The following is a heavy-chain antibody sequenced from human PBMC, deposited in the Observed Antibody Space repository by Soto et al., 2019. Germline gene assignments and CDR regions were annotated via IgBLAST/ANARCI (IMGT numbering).Heavy chain of an antibody. CDR1: GYTFTSYG. J-gene: IGHJ3*02. D-gene: IGHD7-27*01. Sequence: ASVKVSCKASGYTFTSYGISWVRQAPGQGLEWMGWISAYNGNTNYAQKRQGRVTMTTDTSTSTAYMELRSLRSEDTAVYYCARDGGPGDFIRRSAFDIWGQGTMVTVSS. V-gene: IGHV1-18*01. CDR2: ISAYNGNT. CDR3: ARDGGPGDFIRRSAFDI.